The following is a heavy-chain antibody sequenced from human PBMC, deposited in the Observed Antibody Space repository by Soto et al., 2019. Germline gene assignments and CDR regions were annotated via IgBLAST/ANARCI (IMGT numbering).Heavy chain of an antibody. CDR1: GGTFSSYA. V-gene: IGHV1-69*12. D-gene: IGHD5-12*01. CDR3: VRVVAIPGYPDN. Sequence: QVQLVQSGAEVRQPASSVKVSCKTSGGTFSSYAISWVRQAPGQGLEWMGGIVPIVDTSTYAQKCQGRVTMTADESTSTVYMERSSMRSDDTAVYYCVRVVAIPGYPDNWGQGTLVTVSS. J-gene: IGHJ4*02. CDR2: IVPIVDTS.